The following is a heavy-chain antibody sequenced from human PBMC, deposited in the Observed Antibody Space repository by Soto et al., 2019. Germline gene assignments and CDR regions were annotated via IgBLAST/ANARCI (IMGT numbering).Heavy chain of an antibody. J-gene: IGHJ4*02. V-gene: IGHV3-74*01. Sequence: PGGSLRLSCAASGFTFSSYWMHWVRQAPGKGLVWVSRINSDGSSTSYADSVKGRFTISRDNAKNTLYLQMNSLRAEDTAVYYCARDKMRENSGWSNEVDDWGQGIRVTVSS. D-gene: IGHD6-19*01. CDR2: INSDGSST. CDR1: GFTFSSYW. CDR3: ARDKMRENSGWSNEVDD.